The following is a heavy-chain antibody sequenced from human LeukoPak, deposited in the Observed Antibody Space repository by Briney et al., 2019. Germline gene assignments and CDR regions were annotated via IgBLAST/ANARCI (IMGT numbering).Heavy chain of an antibody. J-gene: IGHJ5*02. D-gene: IGHD6-19*01. V-gene: IGHV3-21*01. CDR2: ISSSSGYI. Sequence: GGSLRLSCVASGFTFSSYPMNWVRQAPGKGLEWVSSISSSSGYIQYADSMKGRFTISRDNVKNSLYLQMNSLRAEDTAVYYCARGYSSGWSNNWFDPWGQGTLVTVSS. CDR1: GFTFSSYP. CDR3: ARGYSSGWSNNWFDP.